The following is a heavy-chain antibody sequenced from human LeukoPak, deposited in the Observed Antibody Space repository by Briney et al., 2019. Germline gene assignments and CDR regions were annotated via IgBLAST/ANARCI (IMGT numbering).Heavy chain of an antibody. Sequence: GGSLRLSCAASGFTFSSYAMSWVRQAPGKGLDWVLTISDSGGGTHYADSVKGRFTISRDSSKNTVYLQMNSLRAEDTAVYYCAKDLRGYCGGDSYSAEYWGRGTLVTVSS. CDR3: AKDLRGYCGGDSYSAEY. D-gene: IGHD2-21*02. CDR2: ISDSGGGT. V-gene: IGHV3-23*01. J-gene: IGHJ4*02. CDR1: GFTFSSYA.